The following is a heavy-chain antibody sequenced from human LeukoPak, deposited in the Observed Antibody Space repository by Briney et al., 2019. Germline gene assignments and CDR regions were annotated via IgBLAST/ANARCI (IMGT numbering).Heavy chain of an antibody. Sequence: GGSLRLSCAASGFTFDDYTMHWVRQAPGKGLEWVSLISWDGGSTYYADSVKGRFTISRDNSKNSLYLQMNSLRTEDTALYYCAKDISSSGYYSPDYWGQGTLVTVSS. CDR2: ISWDGGST. CDR3: AKDISSSGYYSPDY. J-gene: IGHJ4*02. D-gene: IGHD3-22*01. V-gene: IGHV3-43*01. CDR1: GFTFDDYT.